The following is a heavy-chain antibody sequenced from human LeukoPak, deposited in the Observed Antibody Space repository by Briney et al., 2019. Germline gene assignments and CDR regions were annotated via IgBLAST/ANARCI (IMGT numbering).Heavy chain of an antibody. D-gene: IGHD3-10*01. CDR3: ARKENVYYYFDY. Sequence: PSETPSLTCTVSGGSISSSSYYWGWIRQPPGKGLEWIGSIYYSGSTYYNPSLKSRVTISVDTSKNQFSLKLSSVTAVDMAVYYCARKENVYYYFDYWGQGTLVTVSS. CDR1: GGSISSSSYY. V-gene: IGHV4-39*07. J-gene: IGHJ4*02. CDR2: IYYSGST.